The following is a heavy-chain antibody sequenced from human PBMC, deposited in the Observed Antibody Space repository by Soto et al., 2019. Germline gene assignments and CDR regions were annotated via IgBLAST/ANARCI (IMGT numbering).Heavy chain of an antibody. Sequence: QVQLVESGGGVVQPGKSLTLSCAASGFTFSSYGMHWVRQAPGKGLEWVAVIWYDGSNKYYADSVKGRFTISRDNSQNTLSLQMNSLRVEDTAVYYCARDRYSSGWYDLDYWGQGTLVTVSS. J-gene: IGHJ4*02. D-gene: IGHD6-19*01. CDR1: GFTFSSYG. V-gene: IGHV3-33*01. CDR2: IWYDGSNK. CDR3: ARDRYSSGWYDLDY.